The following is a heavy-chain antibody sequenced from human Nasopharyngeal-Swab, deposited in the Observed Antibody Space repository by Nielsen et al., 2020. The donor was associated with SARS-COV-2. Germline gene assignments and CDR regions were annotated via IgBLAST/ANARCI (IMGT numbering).Heavy chain of an antibody. CDR3: ARDSYGSGSDYYYYGMDV. D-gene: IGHD3-10*01. CDR1: GFTFSSYA. CDR2: ISYDGSNT. V-gene: IGHV3-30*04. Sequence: GESLKISCAASGFTFSSYAMHWVRQAPGKGLEWVSVISYDGSNTYYADSVKGRFTISRDNSKNTLYLQMNRLRAEDTAVYYCARDSYGSGSDYYYYGMDVWGQGTTVTVSS. J-gene: IGHJ6*02.